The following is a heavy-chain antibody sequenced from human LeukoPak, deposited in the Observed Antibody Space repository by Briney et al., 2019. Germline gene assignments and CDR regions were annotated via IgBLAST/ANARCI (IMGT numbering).Heavy chain of an antibody. J-gene: IGHJ4*02. CDR2: IWYDGSIK. Sequence: PGGSLRLSCAASGFTFNSYGMHWVRQAPGKGLEWVVVIWYDGSIKYYADSVKGRFTISRDNSKNTVYLQMDSLRAEDTAVYYCARGRGYVDWLLNWGQGTLVTVSS. CDR1: GFTFNSYG. CDR3: ARGRGYVDWLLN. D-gene: IGHD3-9*01. V-gene: IGHV3-33*01.